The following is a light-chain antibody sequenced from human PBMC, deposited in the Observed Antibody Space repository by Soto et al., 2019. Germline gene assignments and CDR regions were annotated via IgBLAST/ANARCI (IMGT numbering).Light chain of an antibody. J-gene: IGKJ2*01. Sequence: DIQMTQSPSTLSASVGDRVTITCRASQSISSWLAWYQQKPGKAPKLLIYKASGLESGVPSRFSGSGSGTEFTLTISSLQPDDFATYYCQQYNSIPPTFGQGTKLEIK. CDR1: QSISSW. V-gene: IGKV1-5*03. CDR2: KAS. CDR3: QQYNSIPPT.